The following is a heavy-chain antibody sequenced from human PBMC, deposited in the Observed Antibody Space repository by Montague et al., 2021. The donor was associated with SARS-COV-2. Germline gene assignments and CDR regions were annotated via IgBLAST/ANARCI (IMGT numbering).Heavy chain of an antibody. D-gene: IGHD6-19*01. CDR2: VYFNGDT. CDR3: ARGWAFDP. Sequence: SETLSLTCTVSGGSTASHYWNWIRRSPGKRPELIGYVYFNGDTKYNSSLQSRVTISIDTSENQFYLRLNFLTAADTAVYFCARGWAFDPWGQGRLVTVSS. V-gene: IGHV4-59*08. CDR1: GGSTASHY. J-gene: IGHJ3*01.